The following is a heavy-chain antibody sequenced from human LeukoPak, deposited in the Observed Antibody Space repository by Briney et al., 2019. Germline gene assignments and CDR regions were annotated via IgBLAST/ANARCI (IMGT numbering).Heavy chain of an antibody. J-gene: IGHJ4*02. D-gene: IGHD6-13*01. CDR2: ISGSGGST. CDR3: AKDRGAAAGSLPPDDY. V-gene: IGHV3-23*01. Sequence: PGRSLRLXCAASGFTFSSYAMSWVRPAPGKGLEWVSAISGSGGSTYYADSVKGRFTISRDNSKNTLYLQMNSLRAEDTAVYYCAKDRGAAAGSLPPDDYWGQGTLVTVSS. CDR1: GFTFSSYA.